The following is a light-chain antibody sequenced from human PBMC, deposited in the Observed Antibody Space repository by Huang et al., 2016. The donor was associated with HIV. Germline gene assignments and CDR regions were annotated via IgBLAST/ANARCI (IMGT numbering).Light chain of an antibody. CDR2: AAS. Sequence: DIQMTQSPSSLSASVGDRVTITCRASQSISSYLNWYHQKPGKAPTLLIYAASSLQSGVPSRFSGSGSGTDFTLTISSLQPEDFATYYCQQSYSTPPYTFGQGTKLEIK. V-gene: IGKV1-39*01. J-gene: IGKJ2*01. CDR3: QQSYSTPPYT. CDR1: QSISSY.